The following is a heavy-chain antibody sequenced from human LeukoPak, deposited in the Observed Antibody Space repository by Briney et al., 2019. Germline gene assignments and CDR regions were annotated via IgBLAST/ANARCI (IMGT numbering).Heavy chain of an antibody. D-gene: IGHD2-2*01. Sequence: SGGSLRLSCAASGFTFSSYWMHWVRQAPVKGLVWVSRINSDGSSTNYADSVRGRFSISRDNAKNTLYLHMNSLRADDTAVYYCARGLSGYASSLGYWGQGTLVTVSS. V-gene: IGHV3-74*01. CDR3: ARGLSGYASSLGY. J-gene: IGHJ4*02. CDR1: GFTFSSYW. CDR2: INSDGSST.